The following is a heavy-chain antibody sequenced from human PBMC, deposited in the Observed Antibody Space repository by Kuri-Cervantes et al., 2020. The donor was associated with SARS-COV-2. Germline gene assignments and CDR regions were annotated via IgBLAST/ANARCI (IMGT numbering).Heavy chain of an antibody. V-gene: IGHV3-30*03. CDR3: ARAGSGNYYIPFYYFGLDV. D-gene: IGHD3-10*01. J-gene: IGHJ6*02. CDR2: ISSDGSIR. Sequence: GGSLRLSCEASGFALSGSAMHWVRQAPGKGLEWVALISSDGSIRHYGDSVKGRFIISREDSKNTLYLQMNSLRVEDTAVYYCARAGSGNYYIPFYYFGLDVWGQGITVTVSS. CDR1: GFALSGSA.